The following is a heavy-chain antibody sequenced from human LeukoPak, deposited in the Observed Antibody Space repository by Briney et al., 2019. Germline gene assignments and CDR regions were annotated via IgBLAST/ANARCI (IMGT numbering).Heavy chain of an antibody. CDR2: ISGSGVST. Sequence: GGSLRLSCAASGFTFRTSGMSWVRQAPGKGLEWVSAISGSGVSTYYADSVKGRFTISRDNSKNTLYLKMNSLRVEDTAVYYCAKSFGPVIAAAGTGADWGQGTLVTVSS. J-gene: IGHJ4*02. CDR1: GFTFRTSG. D-gene: IGHD6-13*01. V-gene: IGHV3-23*01. CDR3: AKSFGPVIAAAGTGAD.